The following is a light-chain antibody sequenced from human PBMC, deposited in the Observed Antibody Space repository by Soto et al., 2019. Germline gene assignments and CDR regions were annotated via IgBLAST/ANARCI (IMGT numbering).Light chain of an antibody. CDR3: QQYNRYPIT. V-gene: IGKV1-5*01. Sequence: DIQLTQSPSTLSPSVGDRVTITCRATQSISSWLAWYQQKPGKAPNLLIYDASSLQSGVPSRFSGSGSGTEFTLTISSLQPDDFATYYCQQYNRYPITFGQGTRLEIK. CDR2: DAS. J-gene: IGKJ5*01. CDR1: QSISSW.